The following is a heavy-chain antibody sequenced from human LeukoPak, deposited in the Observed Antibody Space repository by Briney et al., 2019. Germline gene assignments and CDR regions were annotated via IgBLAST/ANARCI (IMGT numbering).Heavy chain of an antibody. D-gene: IGHD6-13*01. V-gene: IGHV1-2*02. CDR3: ARSAESSSWVEFDY. Sequence: ASVKVSCKASGYTFSGYYMHWVRQAPGQGLEWVGWINPNSGGTNYAQKFQGRGTMTRDTSISTAYMELSRLRSDDTAVYYCARSAESSSWVEFDYWGQGTLVTVSS. J-gene: IGHJ4*02. CDR2: INPNSGGT. CDR1: GYTFSGYY.